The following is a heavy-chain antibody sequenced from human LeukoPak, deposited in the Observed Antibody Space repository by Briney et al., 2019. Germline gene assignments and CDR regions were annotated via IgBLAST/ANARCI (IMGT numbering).Heavy chain of an antibody. CDR2: IYYSGST. J-gene: IGHJ4*02. V-gene: IGHV4-39*07. D-gene: IGHD2-15*01. CDR3: ARVDCSGGSCYYVDY. CDR1: GGSLSSSSYY. Sequence: SETLSLTCTVSGGSLSSSSYYWGWIRQPPGKGLEWIGSIYYSGSTYYNPSLKSRVTISVDTSKNQFSLKLSSVTAADTAVYYCARVDCSGGSCYYVDYWGQGTLVTVSS.